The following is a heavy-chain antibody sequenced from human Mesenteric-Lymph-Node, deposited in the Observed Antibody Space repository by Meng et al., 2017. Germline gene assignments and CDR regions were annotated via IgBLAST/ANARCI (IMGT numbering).Heavy chain of an antibody. Sequence: ESLKISCTVSGGSISNYFWTWIRQPAGKGLEWIGRIYTSGSTTYSPSLKSRVTMSVATSKNQFSLKLTSVTAADTAVYYCARRIQVTGPHWYFDLWGRGTLVTVSS. CDR2: IYTSGST. D-gene: IGHD3-9*01. CDR1: GGSISNYF. V-gene: IGHV4-4*07. CDR3: ARRIQVTGPHWYFDL. J-gene: IGHJ2*01.